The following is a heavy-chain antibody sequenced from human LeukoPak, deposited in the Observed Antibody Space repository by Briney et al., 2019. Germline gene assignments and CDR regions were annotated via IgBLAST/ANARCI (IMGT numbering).Heavy chain of an antibody. CDR1: GYTFTGYY. J-gene: IGHJ4*02. V-gene: IGHV1-2*06. CDR2: INPNSGGT. CDR3: ARVGYYESSGYYEY. Sequence: ASVKVSCKASGYTFTGYYMHWVRQAPGQGLEWMGRINPNSGGTNYAQKFQGRVTMTRDTSISTVYMELSRLRSDDTAVYYCARVGYYESSGYYEYWGQGTLVTVSS. D-gene: IGHD3-22*01.